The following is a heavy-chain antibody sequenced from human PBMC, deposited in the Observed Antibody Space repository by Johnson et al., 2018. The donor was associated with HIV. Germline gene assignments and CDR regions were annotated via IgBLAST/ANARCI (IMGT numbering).Heavy chain of an antibody. D-gene: IGHD1-26*01. CDR1: GFTFSSYA. CDR3: ARVRSGRENVFDI. J-gene: IGHJ3*02. V-gene: IGHV3-30*04. Sequence: QVQLVESGGGVVQPGTSLRLSCSASGFTFSSYAMHWVRQAPGMGLAWVADISYDGRNKYYAATVKGRFTISRDNSKSTLYLQMNSLRAEDTAVYYCARVRSGRENVFDIWGQGTMVTVSS. CDR2: ISYDGRNK.